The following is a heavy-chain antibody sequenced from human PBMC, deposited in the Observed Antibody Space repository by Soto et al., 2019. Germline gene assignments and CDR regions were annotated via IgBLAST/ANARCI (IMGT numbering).Heavy chain of an antibody. CDR2: ISPYNGNT. CDR3: ARARIPVGANPSPDY. V-gene: IGHV1-18*01. J-gene: IGHJ4*02. D-gene: IGHD1-26*01. Sequence: ASVKVSCKASGYTFTSYGFSWVRQAPGQGLEWMGWISPYNGNTHYVQKLQGRVTMTADTSTSTAYMELGSLRSDDTAVYYCARARIPVGANPSPDYWGQGTLVTAPQ. CDR1: GYTFTSYG.